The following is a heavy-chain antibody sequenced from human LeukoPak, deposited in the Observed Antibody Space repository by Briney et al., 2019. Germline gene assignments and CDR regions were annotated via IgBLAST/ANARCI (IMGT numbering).Heavy chain of an antibody. CDR2: IRSKANGYAT. Sequence: GGSLRLSCAASAFTFSDSAIHWVRQAPGKGREWVGRIRSKANGYATSYGASAKGRLTVSRDDSKNTADLQMNDLRTEDTAVYYCTRLRSDTTGGYYYFMDVWGKGTTVSVSS. V-gene: IGHV3-73*01. CDR1: AFTFSDSA. D-gene: IGHD1-1*01. CDR3: TRLRSDTTGGYYYFMDV. J-gene: IGHJ6*03.